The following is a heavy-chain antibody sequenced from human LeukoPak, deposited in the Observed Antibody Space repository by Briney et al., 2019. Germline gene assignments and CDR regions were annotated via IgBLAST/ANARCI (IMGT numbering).Heavy chain of an antibody. CDR2: INHSGST. Sequence: SETLSLTCAVYGGSFSGYYWSWIRQPPGKGLEWIGEINHSGSTNYNPSLKSRVTISVDTSKNQFSLKLSSVTAADTAVYYCARGSWGGYDPNWFDPWGQGTLVTVSS. J-gene: IGHJ5*02. CDR3: ARGSWGGYDPNWFDP. CDR1: GGSFSGYY. D-gene: IGHD5-12*01. V-gene: IGHV4-34*01.